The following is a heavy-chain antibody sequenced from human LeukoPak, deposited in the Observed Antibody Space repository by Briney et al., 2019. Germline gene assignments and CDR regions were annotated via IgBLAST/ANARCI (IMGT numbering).Heavy chain of an antibody. Sequence: GESLKISCKASGYTFTNYWIGWVRQMPGKGLECMGIIYPGDSDTRYSPSFEGQVTISADKSISTAYLQWSSLKASDTAMYYCAREPQYLDSSGIDYWGQETLVTVSS. J-gene: IGHJ4*02. CDR2: IYPGDSDT. D-gene: IGHD3-22*01. V-gene: IGHV5-51*01. CDR3: AREPQYLDSSGIDY. CDR1: GYTFTNYW.